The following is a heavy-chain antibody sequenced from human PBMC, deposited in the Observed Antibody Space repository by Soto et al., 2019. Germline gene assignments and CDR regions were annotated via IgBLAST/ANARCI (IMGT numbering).Heavy chain of an antibody. J-gene: IGHJ4*02. CDR1: GFTFSNYW. D-gene: IGHD6-13*01. CDR2: ISDDGSNT. Sequence: EVQVVESGGDLVQPGGSLRLSCAASGFTFSNYWMHWVRQAPGKGLVWVSRISDDGSNTDYADSVRGRFTISRDNAKSTMYLQINSLRAEDTAVYSCATGRVYSRTGGFDYWGQGTRVTVSA. CDR3: ATGRVYSRTGGFDY. V-gene: IGHV3-74*01.